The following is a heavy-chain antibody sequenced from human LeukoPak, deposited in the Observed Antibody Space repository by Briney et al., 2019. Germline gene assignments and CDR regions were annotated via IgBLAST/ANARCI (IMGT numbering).Heavy chain of an antibody. Sequence: SETLSLTCTVSGGSMSSSSYYWGWIRQPPGKGLEWIGSIYYSGSTYYNPSLKSRVTISVDTSKNQFSLKLSSVTAADTAVYYCARHGDYGSSGYSSYWGQGTLVTVSS. CDR3: ARHGDYGSSGYSSY. CDR2: IYYSGST. D-gene: IGHD3-22*01. J-gene: IGHJ4*02. CDR1: GGSMSSSSYY. V-gene: IGHV4-39*01.